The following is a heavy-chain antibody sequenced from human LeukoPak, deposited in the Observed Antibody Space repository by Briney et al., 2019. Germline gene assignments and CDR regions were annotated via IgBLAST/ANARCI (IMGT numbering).Heavy chain of an antibody. Sequence: SETLSLTCTVSGGSISSGGYYWSWIRQPPGKGLEWIGSIYYSGSTYYNPSLKSRVTISVDTSKNQFSLKLTSVTAADAAVYYCARQYSSGWPWFDPWGQGTLVTVSS. CDR2: IYYSGST. D-gene: IGHD6-19*01. CDR1: GGSISSGGYY. CDR3: ARQYSSGWPWFDP. V-gene: IGHV4-39*01. J-gene: IGHJ5*02.